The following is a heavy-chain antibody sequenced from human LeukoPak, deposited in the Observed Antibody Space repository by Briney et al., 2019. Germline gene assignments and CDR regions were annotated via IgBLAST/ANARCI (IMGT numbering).Heavy chain of an antibody. V-gene: IGHV4-30-2*01. CDR3: ARGGGDLPFHY. CDR1: GGSISSGGYS. CDR2: IYHSGST. Sequence: KASQTLSLTCTVSGGSISSGGYSWSWIRQPPGKGLEWIGYIYHSGSTYYNPSLKSRVTISVDRSKNQFSLKLSSVTAADTAVYYCARGGGDLPFHYWGQGTLVTVSS. D-gene: IGHD2-21*02. J-gene: IGHJ4*02.